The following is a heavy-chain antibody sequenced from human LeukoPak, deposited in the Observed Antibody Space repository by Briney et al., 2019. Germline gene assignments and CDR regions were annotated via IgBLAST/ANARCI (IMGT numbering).Heavy chain of an antibody. Sequence: GGSLRLSCAASGFTFDNAWMSWVRQAPGKGLEWVGRIESKTDGGTTNYAAPVKGRFTISRDDSENTLYLQMSSLKTEDTAVYYCTTPFYSGSGSYYNAFDIWGQGTVVTVSS. CDR2: IESKTDGGTT. D-gene: IGHD3-10*01. CDR3: TTPFYSGSGSYYNAFDI. CDR1: GFTFDNAW. J-gene: IGHJ3*02. V-gene: IGHV3-15*04.